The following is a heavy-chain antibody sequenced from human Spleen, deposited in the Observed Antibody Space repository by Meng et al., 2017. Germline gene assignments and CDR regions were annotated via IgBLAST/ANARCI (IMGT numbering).Heavy chain of an antibody. CDR1: GNTFTSNG. CDR2: ISAYNGNT. CDR3: ARDLGLWLQIGGGY. D-gene: IGHD5-24*01. Sequence: QVHLVQSWAAVKKPRASAKESCKTSGNTFTSNGISWVRQAPGEGLEWMGWISAYNGNTNYAQKLQGRVTMTTDTSTSTAYMELRSLRSDDTAVYYCARDLGLWLQIGGGYWGQGTLVTVSS. J-gene: IGHJ4*02. V-gene: IGHV1-18*01.